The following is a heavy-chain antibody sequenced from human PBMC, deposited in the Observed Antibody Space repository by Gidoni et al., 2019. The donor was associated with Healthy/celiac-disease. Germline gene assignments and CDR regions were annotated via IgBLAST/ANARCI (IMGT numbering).Heavy chain of an antibody. CDR2: IRSKANSYAT. D-gene: IGHD6-13*01. CDR3: TTRLRIAAAGRGFGY. J-gene: IGHJ4*02. V-gene: IGHV3-73*02. CDR1: GFTFSGSA. Sequence: EVQLVESGGGLVQPGGSLKLSCAASGFTFSGSAMHWVRQASGKGLEWVGRIRSKANSYATAYAASVKGRFTISRDDSKNTAYLQMNSLKTEDTAVYYCTTRLRIAAAGRGFGYWGQGTLVTVSS.